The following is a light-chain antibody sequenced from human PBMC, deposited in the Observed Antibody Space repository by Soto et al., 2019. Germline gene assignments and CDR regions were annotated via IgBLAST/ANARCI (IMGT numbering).Light chain of an antibody. J-gene: IGLJ2*01. CDR2: NNN. Sequence: QSVLTQPPSASGTPGQRVTISCSGGSSNIGTNAVNWYQQLPGTAPKLLIYNNNQRPSGVPDRFSGSKSGTSASLAISGLQSEDEADYYCVAWDDSLNGYVVFGGGTKVTVL. CDR1: SSNIGTNA. CDR3: VAWDDSLNGYVV. V-gene: IGLV1-44*01.